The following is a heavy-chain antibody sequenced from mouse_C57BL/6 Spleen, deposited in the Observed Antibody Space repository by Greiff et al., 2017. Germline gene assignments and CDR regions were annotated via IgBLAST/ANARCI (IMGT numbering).Heavy chain of an antibody. CDR2: IYPGDGDT. Sequence: QVQLQQSGAELVKPGASVKISCKASGYAFSSYWMNWVKQRPGKGLEWIGQIYPGDGDTNYNGKFKGKATLTADKSSSTAYMQLSSLTSEDSAVYFCARSYYGSREGAMDYWGQGTSVTVSS. CDR3: ARSYYGSREGAMDY. CDR1: GYAFSSYW. D-gene: IGHD1-1*01. V-gene: IGHV1-80*01. J-gene: IGHJ4*01.